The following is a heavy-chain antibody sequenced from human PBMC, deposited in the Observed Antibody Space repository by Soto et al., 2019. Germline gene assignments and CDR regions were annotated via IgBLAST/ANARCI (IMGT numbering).Heavy chain of an antibody. V-gene: IGHV1-18*01. D-gene: IGHD1-1*01. J-gene: IGHJ6*02. CDR3: ALTKGDV. Sequence: QIQLVQSGAEVKKPGASVKVSCKTSGYIFTNHDITWVRQVPGQGLEWMGWISAYDGNTDYAQKVQGRVTMTTDTSTSTAYMELRSLTSDDTAIYYCALTKGDVWGQGTTVTVSS. CDR2: ISAYDGNT. CDR1: GYIFTNHD.